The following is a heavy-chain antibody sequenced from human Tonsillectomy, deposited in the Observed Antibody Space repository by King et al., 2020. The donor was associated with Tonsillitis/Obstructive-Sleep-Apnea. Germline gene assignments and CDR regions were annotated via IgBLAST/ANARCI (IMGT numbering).Heavy chain of an antibody. Sequence: VQLVESGGGVVQPGRSLRLSCAASGFTFSSYVMHWVRQAPGKGLEWVAVIWYDGSNKYYADSVKGRFTISRDNSKNTLYLQMNSLRAEDTAVYYCARDCTIFGVVTNYGMDVWGQGTTVTVSS. V-gene: IGHV3-33*01. J-gene: IGHJ6*02. CDR3: ARDCTIFGVVTNYGMDV. D-gene: IGHD3-3*01. CDR2: IWYDGSNK. CDR1: GFTFSSYV.